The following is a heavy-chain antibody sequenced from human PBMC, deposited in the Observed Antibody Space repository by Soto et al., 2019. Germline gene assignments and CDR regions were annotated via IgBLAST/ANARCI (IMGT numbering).Heavy chain of an antibody. CDR1: GGSVSSGSYF. CDR3: ARMQTGGLYDPLGYFDY. D-gene: IGHD2-2*02. V-gene: IGHV4-61*01. J-gene: IGHJ4*02. Sequence: PSETLFLTCTVSGGSVSSGSYFWSWIRQPPGKGLEWVVFTHYSGSTTYSPSLRSRVTTSVDTSRNQFSLSLTSVTAADTAVYYCARMQTGGLYDPLGYFDYWGQGALVTVSS. CDR2: THYSGST.